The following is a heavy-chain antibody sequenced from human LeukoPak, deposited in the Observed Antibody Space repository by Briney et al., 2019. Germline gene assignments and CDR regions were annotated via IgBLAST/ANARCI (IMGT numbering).Heavy chain of an antibody. CDR2: IYNSGSS. J-gene: IGHJ4*02. CDR3: ARRTYSSGWD. CDR1: GGSISSYY. Sequence: PSETLSLTCTVSGGSISSYYWSWIRQPPGKGLEWIGYIYNSGSSNYSPSLKSRVTISVDTSKNQFSLNLSSVTAADTAVYYCARRTYSSGWDWGQGTLVTVSS. D-gene: IGHD6-19*01. V-gene: IGHV4-59*08.